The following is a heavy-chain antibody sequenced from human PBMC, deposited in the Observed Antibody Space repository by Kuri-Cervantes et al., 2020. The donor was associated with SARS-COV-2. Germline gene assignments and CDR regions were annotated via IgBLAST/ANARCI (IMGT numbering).Heavy chain of an antibody. CDR1: GYSIGSGYY. CDR3: ARYRAFGAWADAFDI. J-gene: IGHJ3*02. Sequence: SETLSLTCTVSGYSIGSGYYWGWIRQPPGKGLEWIGSIYHSGSTYYNPSLKSRVTISVDTSKNQFSLKLSSGTAADTAVYYCARYRAFGAWADAFDIWGQGTMVTVSS. V-gene: IGHV4-38-2*02. D-gene: IGHD3-10*01. CDR2: IYHSGST.